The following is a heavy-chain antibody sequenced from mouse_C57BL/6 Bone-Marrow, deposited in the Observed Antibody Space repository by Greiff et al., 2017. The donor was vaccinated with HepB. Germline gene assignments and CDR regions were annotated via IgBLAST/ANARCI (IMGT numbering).Heavy chain of an antibody. V-gene: IGHV1-69*01. CDR1: GYTFTSYW. Sequence: VQLQQPGAELVMPGASVKLSCKASGYTFTSYWMHWVKQRPGQGLEWIGEIDPSDSYTNYNQKFKGKSTLTVDKSSSTAYMQLSSLTSEDSAVYYCARRDLTGDYWGQGTTLTVSS. D-gene: IGHD4-1*01. J-gene: IGHJ2*01. CDR3: ARRDLTGDY. CDR2: IDPSDSYT.